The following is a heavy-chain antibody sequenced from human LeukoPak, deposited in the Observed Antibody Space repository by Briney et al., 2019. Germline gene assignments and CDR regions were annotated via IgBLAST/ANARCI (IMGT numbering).Heavy chain of an antibody. D-gene: IGHD4-11*01. CDR1: GYIFTTYW. J-gene: IGHJ4*02. V-gene: IGHV5-51*01. CDR2: IYPGDSYT. CDR3: ARLVTSYFDY. Sequence: GESLKISCKGSGYIFTTYWIAWVRQMPGKGLEWMGIIYPGDSYTRYSPSFQGQVTISADKSISTAYLQWSSLKASDTAMYYCARLVTSYFDYWGQGTLVTVSS.